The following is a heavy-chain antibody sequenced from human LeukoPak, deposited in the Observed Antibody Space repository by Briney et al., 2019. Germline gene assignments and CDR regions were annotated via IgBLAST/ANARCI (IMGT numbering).Heavy chain of an antibody. CDR2: INTNSGAT. V-gene: IGHV1-2*02. D-gene: IGHD3-3*01. Sequence: ASVRVSCKDSGDTFTSYYMNWVGQAPGQGREGRGGINTNSGATNYAQKFQGRVTITTDESTSTAYMELSSLRSEDTAVYYCASSLNFWSGYYYYYYYYMDVWGKGTTVTVSS. J-gene: IGHJ6*03. CDR3: ASSLNFWSGYYYYYYYYMDV. CDR1: GDTFTSYY.